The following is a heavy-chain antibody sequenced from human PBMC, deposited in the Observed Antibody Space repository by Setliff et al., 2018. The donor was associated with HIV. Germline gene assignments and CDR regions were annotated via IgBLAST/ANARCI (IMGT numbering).Heavy chain of an antibody. CDR2: IDANSGKT. CDR3: ARGHKEYLEY. J-gene: IGHJ4*02. CDR1: EYTSASHV. Sequence: SVKVSCKTAEYTSASHVYKWVRQDTGQGLEWMGWIDANSGKTGYALKFLARVTMTRNTCISTAYMELISLTSDDTAIYFCARGHKEYLEYWGQGTLVTVSS. D-gene: IGHD1-1*01. V-gene: IGHV1-8*01.